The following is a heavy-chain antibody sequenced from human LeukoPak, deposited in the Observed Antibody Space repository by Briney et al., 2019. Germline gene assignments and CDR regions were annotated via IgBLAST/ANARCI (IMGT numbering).Heavy chain of an antibody. CDR2: ISSSSSYI. J-gene: IGHJ4*02. CDR3: ARDGDNDEFDY. CDR1: GFTFSSYS. Sequence: GGSLRLSCAASGFTFSSYSMNWVRQAPGKGLEWVSSISSSSSYIYYADSVKGRFTISRDNAKNTLYLQMNSLRAEDTAVYYCARDGDNDEFDYWGQGTLVTVSS. D-gene: IGHD1-1*01. V-gene: IGHV3-21*01.